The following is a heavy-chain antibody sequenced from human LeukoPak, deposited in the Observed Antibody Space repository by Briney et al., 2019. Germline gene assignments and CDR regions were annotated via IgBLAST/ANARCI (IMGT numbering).Heavy chain of an antibody. J-gene: IGHJ4*02. CDR1: GYTFTDYY. D-gene: IGHD1-26*01. CDR2: INPSGTDS. CDR3: AVLVGATLTPGNY. V-gene: IGHV1-46*01. Sequence: ASVKVSCKASGYTFTDYYMHWVRQAPGQGLEWMGIINPSGTDSNYAQKFQGRVTMTRDMSTSTVNMELSILRSEDTAVYYCAVLVGATLTPGNYWGQGTLVTVSS.